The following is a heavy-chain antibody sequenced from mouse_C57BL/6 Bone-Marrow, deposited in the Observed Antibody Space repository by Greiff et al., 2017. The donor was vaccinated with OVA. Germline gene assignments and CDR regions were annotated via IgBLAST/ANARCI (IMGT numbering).Heavy chain of an antibody. J-gene: IGHJ2*01. V-gene: IGHV3-1*01. Sequence: EVQLQESGPGMVKPSQSLSLTCTVTGYSITSGYDWHWIRHFPGNKLEWMGYISYSGSTNYNPSLKSRISITHDTSKNHFFLKLNSVTTEDTATYYCARECYYGSSYYFDYWGQGTTLTVSS. CDR2: ISYSGST. D-gene: IGHD1-1*01. CDR1: GYSITSGYD. CDR3: ARECYYGSSYYFDY.